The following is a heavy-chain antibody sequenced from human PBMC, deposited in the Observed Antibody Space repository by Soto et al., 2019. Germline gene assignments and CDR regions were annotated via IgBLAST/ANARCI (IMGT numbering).Heavy chain of an antibody. CDR3: ARGGLGGYDYGSYYFDY. V-gene: IGHV4-34*01. J-gene: IGHJ4*02. Sequence: SETLSLTCAVYVGSFSGYYWSWIRQPPGKGLEWIGEINHSGSTNYNPSLKSRVTISVDTSKNQFSLKMSSVTAADTAVYYCARGGLGGYDYGSYYFDYWGQGTLVTVSS. CDR2: INHSGST. CDR1: VGSFSGYY. D-gene: IGHD5-12*01.